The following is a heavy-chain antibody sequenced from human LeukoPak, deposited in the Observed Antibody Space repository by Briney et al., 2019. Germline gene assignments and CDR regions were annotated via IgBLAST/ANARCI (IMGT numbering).Heavy chain of an antibody. CDR2: ISSSSSYI. J-gene: IGHJ4*02. Sequence: GGSLRLSCAASGFTFSSYSMNWVRQAPGKGLEWVSSISSSSSYIYYADSVKGRFTISRDNAKNSLYLQMNSLRAEDTAVYYCARAGGYSGYDSPPLPTLDYWGQGTLVTVSS. CDR1: GFTFSSYS. V-gene: IGHV3-21*01. D-gene: IGHD5-12*01. CDR3: ARAGGYSGYDSPPLPTLDY.